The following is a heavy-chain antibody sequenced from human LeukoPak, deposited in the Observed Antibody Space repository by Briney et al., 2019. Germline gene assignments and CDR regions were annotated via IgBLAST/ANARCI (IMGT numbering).Heavy chain of an antibody. D-gene: IGHD6-25*01. CDR2: INPNSGGT. V-gene: IGHV1-2*06. CDR1: GYTFTSYG. J-gene: IGHJ4*02. Sequence: ASVRVSCKASGYTFTSYGISWVRQAPGQGLEWMGRINPNSGGTNYAQKFQGRVTMTRDTSISTAYMELSRLRSDDTAVYYCARFKVYSSEKYYFDYWGQGTLVTVSS. CDR3: ARFKVYSSEKYYFDY.